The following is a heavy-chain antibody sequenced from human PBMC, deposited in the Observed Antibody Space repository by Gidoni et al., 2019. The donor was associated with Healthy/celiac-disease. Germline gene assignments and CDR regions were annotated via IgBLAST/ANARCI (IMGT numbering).Heavy chain of an antibody. CDR1: GFTFSSYE. CDR2: ISSSGSTI. J-gene: IGHJ4*02. Sequence: EVQLVESGGGLVQPGGSLRLSCAASGFTFSSYEMNWVRQAPGKGLEWVSYISSSGSTIYYADSVKGRFTISRDNAKNSLYLQMNSLRAEDTAVYYCARDDYGDYEVFDYWGQGTLVTVSS. D-gene: IGHD4-17*01. CDR3: ARDDYGDYEVFDY. V-gene: IGHV3-48*03.